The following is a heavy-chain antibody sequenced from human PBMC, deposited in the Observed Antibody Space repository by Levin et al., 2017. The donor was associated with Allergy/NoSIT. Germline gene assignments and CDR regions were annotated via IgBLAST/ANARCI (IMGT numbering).Heavy chain of an antibody. CDR2: ISKDGYTK. V-gene: IGHV3-30*04. Sequence: GGSLRLSCAASGFTFSTFTIHGVRQAPGKGRHGGAVISKDGYTKNYAQSVRGRFTVSRDISKSTLYLQLNSLRADDTAIYYCARQSPQDASGLDYWGQGTLVTVSS. J-gene: IGHJ4*02. D-gene: IGHD3-3*01. CDR3: ARQSPQDASGLDY. CDR1: GFTFSTFT.